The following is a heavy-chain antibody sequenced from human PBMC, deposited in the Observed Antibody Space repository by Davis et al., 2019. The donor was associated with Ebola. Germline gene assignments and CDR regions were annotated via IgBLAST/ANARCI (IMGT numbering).Heavy chain of an antibody. V-gene: IGHV3-21*01. Sequence: GESLKISCAASGITFSSYSMNWARQAPGKGLEWVSSISSSSSYIYYADSVKGRFTISRDNAKNSLYLQMNSLRAEDTAVYYCTDYYYYGMDVWGQGTTVTVSS. J-gene: IGHJ6*02. CDR2: ISSSSSYI. CDR1: GITFSSYS. CDR3: TDYYYYGMDV.